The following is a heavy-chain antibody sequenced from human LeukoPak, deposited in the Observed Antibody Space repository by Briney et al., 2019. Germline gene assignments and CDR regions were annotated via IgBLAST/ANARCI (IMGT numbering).Heavy chain of an antibody. Sequence: GGSLRLSCAASGFTFSSFAMSWVRQAPGKGLEWIAVISASGGSTYYADSVKGRFTISRDNSKNTLHLQMNSLRAEDTAVYSCAKGISIYRHFANWGQGTLVTVSS. V-gene: IGHV3-23*01. CDR3: AKGISIYRHFAN. CDR2: ISASGGST. CDR1: GFTFSSFA. D-gene: IGHD3-16*02. J-gene: IGHJ4*02.